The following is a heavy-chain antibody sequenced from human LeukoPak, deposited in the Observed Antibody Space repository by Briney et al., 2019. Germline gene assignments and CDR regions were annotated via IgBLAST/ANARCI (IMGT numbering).Heavy chain of an antibody. CDR1: AGSISRGDYY. CDR3: ARVAAAYVAYYFDY. Sequence: SETLSLTCTVSAGSISRGDYYWSWIRQSPGKGLEWIGYIYYTGSTSYNPSLKSRITISVDTSKNQFSLRLSSVTAADTAVYYCARVAAAYVAYYFDYWGQGTLVTVSS. CDR2: IYYTGST. V-gene: IGHV4-30-4*02. D-gene: IGHD2-2*01. J-gene: IGHJ4*02.